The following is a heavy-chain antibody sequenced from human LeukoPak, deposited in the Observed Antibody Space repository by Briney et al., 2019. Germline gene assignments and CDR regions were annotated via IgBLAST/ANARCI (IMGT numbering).Heavy chain of an antibody. CDR2: ISGSGGST. D-gene: IGHD3-10*01. CDR1: GFTFSSYA. Sequence: GGSLRLSCAASGFTFSSYAMSWVRQAPGKGLEWVSAISGSGGSTYYADSVKGRFTISRDNSKNTLYLQMNSLRAEDTAVYYCAKARSTMVRGGSYYFDYWGQGTLVTVSS. CDR3: AKARSTMVRGGSYYFDY. V-gene: IGHV3-23*01. J-gene: IGHJ4*02.